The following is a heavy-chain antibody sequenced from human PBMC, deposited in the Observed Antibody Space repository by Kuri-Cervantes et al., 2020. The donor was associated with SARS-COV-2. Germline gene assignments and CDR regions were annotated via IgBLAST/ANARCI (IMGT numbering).Heavy chain of an antibody. Sequence: GSLRLSCAASGFTFSSYAMSWVRQAPGKGLEWIGYIYYSGSTNYNPSLKSRVTISVDTSKNQFSLKLSSVTAADTAVYYCARLEERWFDPWGQGTLVTVSS. CDR1: GFTFSSYA. D-gene: IGHD3-3*01. J-gene: IGHJ5*02. CDR2: IYYSGST. V-gene: IGHV4-59*08. CDR3: ARLEERWFDP.